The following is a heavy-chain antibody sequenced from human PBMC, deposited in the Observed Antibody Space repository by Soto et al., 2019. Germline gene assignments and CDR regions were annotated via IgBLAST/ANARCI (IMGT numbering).Heavy chain of an antibody. CDR1: GFSLSTSGVH. V-gene: IGHV2-5*02. D-gene: IGHD1-20*01. CDR2: IYWDDDK. J-gene: IGHJ5*02. Sequence: QITLKESGPTLVKPTQTLTLTCTFSGFSLSTSGVHVGWFRQPPGKALEWLALIYWDDDKRYSPSLKSRLTITKDTSQNQVVLTMTNMDPVDTGTYYCVHSSYNNWFDPWGQGTLVTVSS. CDR3: VHSSYNNWFDP.